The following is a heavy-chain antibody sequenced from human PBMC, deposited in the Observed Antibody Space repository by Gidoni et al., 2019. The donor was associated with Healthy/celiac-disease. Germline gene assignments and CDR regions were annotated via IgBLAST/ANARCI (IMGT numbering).Heavy chain of an antibody. CDR3: ARLSTYSSSSPY. V-gene: IGHV5-51*03. Sequence: VQLLQSGAEVKKPGESLTLSCKGSGYSFTSYWNGWVPQMPGKGLEWMGIIYPGDSDTRYRPSFQGQGTISADKSISTAYLQWSSLKASDTAMYYCARLSTYSSSSPYWGQGTLVTVSS. D-gene: IGHD6-6*01. CDR1: GYSFTSYW. J-gene: IGHJ4*02. CDR2: IYPGDSDT.